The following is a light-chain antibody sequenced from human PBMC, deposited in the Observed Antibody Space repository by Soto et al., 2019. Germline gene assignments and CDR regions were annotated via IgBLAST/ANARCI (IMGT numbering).Light chain of an antibody. CDR3: LLYYGGQVGV. V-gene: IGLV7-43*01. J-gene: IGLJ2*01. CDR1: TGAVTSGNY. CDR2: STN. Sequence: QTVVTQEPSLTVSPGGTVTLTCAASTGAVTSGNYPNWSQQKPGQAPRALIYSTNHKYSWTPARFSGSLLGGKAALTLSGVQPEDEADYYCLLYYGGQVGVFGGGTKVTVL.